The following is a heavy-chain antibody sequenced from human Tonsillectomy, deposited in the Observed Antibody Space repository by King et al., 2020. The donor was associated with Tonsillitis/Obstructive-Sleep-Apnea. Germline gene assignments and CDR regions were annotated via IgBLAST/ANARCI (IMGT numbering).Heavy chain of an antibody. D-gene: IGHD3-10*01. Sequence: VQLVESGGGVVQPGRSLRLSCAASGFNFSTYGMHWVRQAPGKGLEWVAAIWYDRSNTYYADSLKGRFTISRDNSKNTLFLQMNSLRAEDTALYYCARDDFDGSGSYRYYYGLDVWGQGTTVTVSS. CDR2: IWYDRSNT. V-gene: IGHV3-33*01. J-gene: IGHJ6*02. CDR3: ARDDFDGSGSYRYYYGLDV. CDR1: GFNFSTYG.